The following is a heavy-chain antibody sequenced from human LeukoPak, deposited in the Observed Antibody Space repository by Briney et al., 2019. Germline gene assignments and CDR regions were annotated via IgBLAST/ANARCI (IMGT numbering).Heavy chain of an antibody. CDR3: ARDPGDTVMVHWFDP. Sequence: PSETLSLTCTVSGGSISSGDYYWSWIRQPPGKGLEWIGYIYYSGSTYYNPSLKSRVTISVDTSKNQFSLKLSSVTAADTAVYYCARDPGDTVMVHWFDPWGQGTLVTVSS. CDR1: GGSISSGDYY. V-gene: IGHV4-30-4*01. J-gene: IGHJ5*02. D-gene: IGHD5-18*01. CDR2: IYYSGST.